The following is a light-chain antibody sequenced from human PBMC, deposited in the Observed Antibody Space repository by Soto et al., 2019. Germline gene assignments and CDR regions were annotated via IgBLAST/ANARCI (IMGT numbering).Light chain of an antibody. Sequence: DIHMTQSPSTLPASVGDRVTITCRASQSISNWLAWYQQKPGKAPKLLIYDASSLESGVPSRFSGSGSGTEFTLTISSLQPDDFATYYCQQYNSYPYTFGQGTKVDIK. CDR1: QSISNW. J-gene: IGKJ2*01. CDR3: QQYNSYPYT. CDR2: DAS. V-gene: IGKV1-5*01.